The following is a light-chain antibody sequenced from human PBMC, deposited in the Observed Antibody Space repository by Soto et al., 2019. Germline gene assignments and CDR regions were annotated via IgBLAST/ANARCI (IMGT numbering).Light chain of an antibody. CDR1: SRDVGGYNY. V-gene: IGLV2-14*01. J-gene: IGLJ3*02. CDR2: EVS. Sequence: QSALTQPASVSGSPGQSITISCSGTSRDVGGYNYVSWYQQHPGKAPKLMIYEVSNRPSGVSNRFSGSKSGNTAPLTISGLQAEDEADYYCSSFTTSSTWVFGGGTKLTVL. CDR3: SSFTTSSTWV.